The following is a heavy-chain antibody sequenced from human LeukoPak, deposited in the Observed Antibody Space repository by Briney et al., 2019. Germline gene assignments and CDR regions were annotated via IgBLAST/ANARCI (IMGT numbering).Heavy chain of an antibody. V-gene: IGHV3-33*01. CDR1: GFTFSSYG. Sequence: LGGSLRLSCAASGFTFSSYGMHWVRQAPGKGLEWVAVIWYDGSNKYYADSVKGRFTISRDNSENTLYLQVNSLRAEDTAVYYCARENYDILTANYYYYYGMDVWGQGTTVTVSS. CDR3: ARENYDILTANYYYYYGMDV. J-gene: IGHJ6*02. D-gene: IGHD3-9*01. CDR2: IWYDGSNK.